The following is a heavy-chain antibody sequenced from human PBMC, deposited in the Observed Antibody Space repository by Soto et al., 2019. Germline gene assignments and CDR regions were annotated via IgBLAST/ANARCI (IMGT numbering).Heavy chain of an antibody. D-gene: IGHD3-22*01. CDR2: ISSSSSYI. CDR3: ARDSRDSSGYYLNFDY. J-gene: IGHJ4*02. CDR1: GFTFSSYS. Sequence: VSLRLSCAASGFTFSSYSMNWVRQAPGKGLEWVSSISSSSSYIYYADSVKGRFTISRDNAKNSLYLQMNSLGAEDTAVYYCARDSRDSSGYYLNFDYWGQGTLVTVSS. V-gene: IGHV3-21*01.